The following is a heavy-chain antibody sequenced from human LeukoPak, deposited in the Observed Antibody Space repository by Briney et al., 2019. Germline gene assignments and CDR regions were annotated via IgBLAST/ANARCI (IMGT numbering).Heavy chain of an antibody. CDR3: ARGGLLWFEELPIGRPFDY. D-gene: IGHD3-10*01. V-gene: IGHV1-2*02. CDR2: INPKSGGT. Sequence: GASVKISCKASGYTFTGYCMHWVRQAPGQGLEWMGWINPKSGGTNYAQKFQGRVTMTRDTSISTAYMELSRLRSDDTAVYYCARGGLLWFEELPIGRPFDYWGQGTLVTVSS. J-gene: IGHJ4*02. CDR1: GYTFTGYC.